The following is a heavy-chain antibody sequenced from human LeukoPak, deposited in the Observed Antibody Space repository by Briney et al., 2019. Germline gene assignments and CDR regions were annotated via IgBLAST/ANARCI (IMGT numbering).Heavy chain of an antibody. CDR3: ARDDILTGYPTPFDY. CDR1: GFTFSSYE. V-gene: IGHV3-48*03. D-gene: IGHD3-9*01. J-gene: IGHJ4*02. Sequence: PGGSLRLSCAASGFTFSSYEMNWVRQAPGKGLEWVSYISSSGSTIYYADSVKGRFTISRDNAKNSLYLQMNSLRAGDTAVYYCARDDILTGYPTPFDYWGQGTLVTVSS. CDR2: ISSSGSTI.